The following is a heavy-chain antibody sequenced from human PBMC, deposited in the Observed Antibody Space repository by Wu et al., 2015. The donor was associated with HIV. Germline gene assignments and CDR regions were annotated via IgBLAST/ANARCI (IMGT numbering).Heavy chain of an antibody. CDR1: GYTFTVYY. V-gene: IGHV1-2*02. CDR2: IKPDTGVT. D-gene: IGHD3-3*01. J-gene: IGHJ4*02. CDR3: ARLRFLEWLLDY. Sequence: QVQLVQSGAEMKKPGASVKVSCKASGYTFTVYYVHWVRQAPGQGLEWMGWIKPDTGVTNYAQTFRGRLTVTRDTSINTVYMELNRLRSDDTALYYCARLRFLEWLLDYWGQGSLVTVSS.